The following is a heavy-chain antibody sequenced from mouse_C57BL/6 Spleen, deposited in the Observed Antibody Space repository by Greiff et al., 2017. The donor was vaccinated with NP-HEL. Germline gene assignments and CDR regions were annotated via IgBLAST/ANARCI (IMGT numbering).Heavy chain of an antibody. CDR1: GFTFSSYG. CDR3: ARDGSSYVFFDY. Sequence: EVKLMESGGDLVKPGGSLKLSCAASGFTFSSYGMSWVRQTPDKRLEWVATISSGGSYTYYPDSVKGRFTISRDNAKNTLYLQMSSLKSEDTAMYYCARDGSSYVFFDYWGQGTTLTVSS. J-gene: IGHJ2*01. CDR2: ISSGGSYT. D-gene: IGHD1-1*01. V-gene: IGHV5-6*01.